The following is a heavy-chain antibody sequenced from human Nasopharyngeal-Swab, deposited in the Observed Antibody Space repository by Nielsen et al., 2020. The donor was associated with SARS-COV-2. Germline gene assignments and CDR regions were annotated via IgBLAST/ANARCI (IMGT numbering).Heavy chain of an antibody. J-gene: IGHJ6*02. Sequence: GESLKISCAASGFTFSSYEMNWVRQAPGKGLEWVSYISSSGSTIYYADSVKGRFTISRDNAKNSLYLQMNSLRAEDTAVYYCASVLSYYGSGSYPYYYYVLTSWGQGPPVTVSS. CDR1: GFTFSSYE. CDR3: ASVLSYYGSGSYPYYYYVLTS. D-gene: IGHD3-10*01. V-gene: IGHV3-48*03. CDR2: ISSSGSTI.